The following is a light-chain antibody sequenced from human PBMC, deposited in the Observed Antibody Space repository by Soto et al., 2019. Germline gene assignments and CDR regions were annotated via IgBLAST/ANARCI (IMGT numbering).Light chain of an antibody. V-gene: IGKV1-5*03. J-gene: IGKJ1*01. CDR3: QQCNSYSPPWT. Sequence: DIQMTQSPSTLSASVGDRVTITCRASQSISSWLAWYQQKPGKAPKLLIYKASTLESAVPSRFSGSGSGTEFTLTISRLQPDDFATYYCQQCNSYSPPWTFGQGTKVEIK. CDR2: KAS. CDR1: QSISSW.